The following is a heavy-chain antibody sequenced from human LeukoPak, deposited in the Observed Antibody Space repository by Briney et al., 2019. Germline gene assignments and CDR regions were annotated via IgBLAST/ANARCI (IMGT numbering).Heavy chain of an antibody. D-gene: IGHD5-24*01. J-gene: IGHJ5*02. CDR1: GGSISSSY. V-gene: IGHV4-59*01. Sequence: SETLSLTCTVSGGSISSSYWTWIRQPPGKGLEWIGYIHSSGSTSYNPSLKSRVTISLDTSKNQFSLKLSSVTAADTAVYYCARYDGSSMTNNINWYVHWGQGTLVTVSS. CDR3: ARYDGSSMTNNINWYVH. CDR2: IHSSGST.